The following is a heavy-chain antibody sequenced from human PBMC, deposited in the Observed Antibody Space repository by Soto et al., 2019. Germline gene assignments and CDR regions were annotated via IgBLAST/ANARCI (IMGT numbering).Heavy chain of an antibody. J-gene: IGHJ4*02. Sequence: EVQLLESGGGLVQPGGSLRLSCAASGFTFSTYVMNWVRQAPGKGLEWVSTITVNGANTYYEDSVKGPFTISRDNSNNTQHLQMNGPRVEDTAVYYCAKNAEATIRVGFDCWGQGTLVTVSS. V-gene: IGHV3-23*01. D-gene: IGHD5-12*01. CDR2: ITVNGANT. CDR1: GFTFSTYV. CDR3: AKNAEATIRVGFDC.